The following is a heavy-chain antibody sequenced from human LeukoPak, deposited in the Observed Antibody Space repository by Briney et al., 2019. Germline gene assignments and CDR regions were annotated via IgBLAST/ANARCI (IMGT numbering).Heavy chain of an antibody. Sequence: PGGSLRLSCAASGFTFGTFSMNWARQAPGKGLEWVSYIGSSDTYIYYADSVKGRFTISRDNAKNSLYLQMNSLRAEDTAVYYCARGDYFDSSGYYYVSHYYYGMDVWGQGTTVTVSS. J-gene: IGHJ6*02. CDR1: GFTFGTFS. CDR2: IGSSDTYI. V-gene: IGHV3-21*01. D-gene: IGHD3-22*01. CDR3: ARGDYFDSSGYYYVSHYYYGMDV.